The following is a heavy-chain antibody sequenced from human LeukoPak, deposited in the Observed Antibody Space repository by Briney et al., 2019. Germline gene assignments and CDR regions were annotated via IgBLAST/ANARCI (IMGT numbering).Heavy chain of an antibody. CDR1: GGSISSYY. V-gene: IGHV4-59*01. D-gene: IGHD2-2*01. J-gene: IGHJ6*03. CDR3: ATGSYCSSTSCYSYYYYYMDV. CDR2: IYYSGST. Sequence: SETLSLTCTVSGGSISSYYWSWIRQPPGKGLEWIGYIYYSGSTNYNPSLKSRVTISVDTSKNQFSLKLSSVTAADTAVYYCATGSYCSSTSCYSYYYYYMDVWGKGTTVTVSS.